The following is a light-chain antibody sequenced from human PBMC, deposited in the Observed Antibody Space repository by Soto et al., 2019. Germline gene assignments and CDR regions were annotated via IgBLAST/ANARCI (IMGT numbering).Light chain of an antibody. J-gene: IGKJ1*01. CDR2: RAS. V-gene: IGKV3-20*01. CDR3: HQYGSSRT. CDR1: QSVPTNN. Sequence: EIVLTQSPGTLSLSSGDRATLSCRASQSVPTNNLAWYQQKPGQSPRLLVYRASVRVTGIPDRFSGSGSGTDFTPTIPKPEPEDFAVYYCHQYGSSRTFGQGTKVEV.